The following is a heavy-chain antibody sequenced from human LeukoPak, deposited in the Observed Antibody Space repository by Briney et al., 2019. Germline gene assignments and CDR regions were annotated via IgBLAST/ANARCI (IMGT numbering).Heavy chain of an antibody. CDR3: ASAQGSGSYSHWRYYYYMDV. CDR2: IYYSGSN. J-gene: IGHJ6*03. V-gene: IGHV4-39*07. D-gene: IGHD3-10*01. Sequence: SETLSLTCTVSGGSISSSSYYWGWIRQPPGKGLEWIGSIYYSGSNNYNPSLKSRVTISRDTSKNQFSLKLTSETAADTAVYYCASAQGSGSYSHWRYYYYMDVWGKGTTVTISS. CDR1: GGSISSSSYY.